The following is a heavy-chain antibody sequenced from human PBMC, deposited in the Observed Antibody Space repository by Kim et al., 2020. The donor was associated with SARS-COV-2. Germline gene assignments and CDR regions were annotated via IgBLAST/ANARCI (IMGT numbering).Heavy chain of an antibody. V-gene: IGHV3-23*01. Sequence: ADSVKGRFTVSRDNSKNTLYLQMNSLRAEDTAVYYCAKTSSSWIQDPFDYWGQGTLVTVSS. J-gene: IGHJ4*02. CDR3: AKTSSSWIQDPFDY. D-gene: IGHD6-13*01.